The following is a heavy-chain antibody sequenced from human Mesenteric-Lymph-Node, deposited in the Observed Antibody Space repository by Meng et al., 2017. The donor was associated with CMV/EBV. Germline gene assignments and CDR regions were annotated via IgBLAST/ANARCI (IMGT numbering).Heavy chain of an antibody. V-gene: IGHV4-30-4*08. J-gene: IGHJ4*01. CDR2: IYDSGST. Sequence: SETLSLTCTVSGGSIGSGDYYWNWIRQTPGKGLEWIGYIYDSGSTFYNPSLRRRVTISIDTSKNQFSLRVSSGTAVDTAVYYCARTAGSTTSSRYFDVWGQGTLVTVSS. CDR1: GGSIGSGDYY. D-gene: IGHD2-2*01. CDR3: ARTAGSTTSSRYFDV.